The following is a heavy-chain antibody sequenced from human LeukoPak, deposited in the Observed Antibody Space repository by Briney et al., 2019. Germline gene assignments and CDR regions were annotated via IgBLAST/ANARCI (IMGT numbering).Heavy chain of an antibody. CDR2: IYTTEST. J-gene: IGHJ4*02. CDR1: GGSISSSSYD. Sequence: KPSETLSLTCTVSGGSISSSSYDWGWIRQPPGKGLEWIGYIYTTESTNYNPSLESRVTISVDTSKNQFSLMLSSVTAADTAFYYCARRRTTGTTGYFDYWGQGILVTVSS. CDR3: ARRRTTGTTGYFDY. V-gene: IGHV4-61*05. D-gene: IGHD1-1*01.